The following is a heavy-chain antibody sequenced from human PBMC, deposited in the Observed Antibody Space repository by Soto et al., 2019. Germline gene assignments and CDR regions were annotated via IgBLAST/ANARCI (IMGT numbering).Heavy chain of an antibody. CDR3: AKDRRQQQVGETFDV. V-gene: IGHV3-23*01. Sequence: PGGSLRLSCAASGFTFSTYAMSWVRQAPGKGLKWVSAIGGSGYRTFYADSVKGRFTISRDNSKNTLYLQMNSLRAEDTAVYYCAKDRRQQQVGETFDVWGQGTMVTVSS. D-gene: IGHD6-13*01. CDR1: GFTFSTYA. J-gene: IGHJ3*01. CDR2: IGGSGYRT.